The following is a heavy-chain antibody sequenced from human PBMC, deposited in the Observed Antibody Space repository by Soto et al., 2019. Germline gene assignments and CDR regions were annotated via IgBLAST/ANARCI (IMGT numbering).Heavy chain of an antibody. CDR3: ARISPLLVGAIDY. CDR1: GGSISSGGYS. J-gene: IGHJ4*02. D-gene: IGHD1-26*01. V-gene: IGHV4-30-2*01. CDR2: IYHSGST. Sequence: QLQLQESGSGLVKPSQTLSLTCAVSGGSISSGGYSWSWIRQPPGKGLEWIGYIYHSGSTYYNPSPKSRVTISVDRSKNQFSLKLSSVTAADTAVYYCARISPLLVGAIDYWGQGTLVTVSS.